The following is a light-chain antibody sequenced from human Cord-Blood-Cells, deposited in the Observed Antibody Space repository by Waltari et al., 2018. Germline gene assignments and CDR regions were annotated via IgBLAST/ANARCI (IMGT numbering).Light chain of an antibody. V-gene: IGKV1-39*01. CDR1: QSISSY. J-gene: IGKJ4*01. CDR2: AAS. CDR3: QQSYSTPQLT. Sequence: DIQMTPSPSSLSASVGDRLTIPCRASQSISSYFNWYQQKPGKAPKLMIYAASSLQSGVPSRFSGSGSGTDFTLTISSLQPEDFATYYCQQSYSTPQLTFGGGTKVEIK.